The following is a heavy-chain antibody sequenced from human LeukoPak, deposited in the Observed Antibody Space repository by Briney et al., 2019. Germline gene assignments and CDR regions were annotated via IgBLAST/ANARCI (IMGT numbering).Heavy chain of an antibody. CDR3: TRVIVAVPGYFDYFDF. CDR1: GFSFSNHY. V-gene: IGHV3-7*01. D-gene: IGHD6-19*01. CDR2: INEDGSNK. Sequence: GGSLRLSCTASGFSFSNHYMRWIRQAPGKGLEWVANINEDGSNKWHLGSVKGRFTVSRDNARNSLYLQMNSLRVEDTAVYYCTRVIVAVPGYFDYFDFWGQGALLTVFS. J-gene: IGHJ4*02.